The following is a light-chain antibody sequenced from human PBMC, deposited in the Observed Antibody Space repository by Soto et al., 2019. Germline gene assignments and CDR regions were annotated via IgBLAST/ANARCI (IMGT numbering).Light chain of an antibody. Sequence: DIQMTQSPSTLSGSVGDRFTITCRASQTISSWLAWYEQKPGKAPKLLIYEASSLESGVPSRFGGSGSGTEFTLTISSLQPDDFAXYYCQQYASYSPTFGQGTKVDIK. CDR2: EAS. V-gene: IGKV1-5*03. CDR1: QTISSW. CDR3: QQYASYSPT. J-gene: IGKJ1*01.